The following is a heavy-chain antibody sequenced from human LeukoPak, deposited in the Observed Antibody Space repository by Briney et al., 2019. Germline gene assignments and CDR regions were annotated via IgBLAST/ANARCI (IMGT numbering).Heavy chain of an antibody. CDR2: ISYDGSNK. D-gene: IGHD3-9*01. CDR3: AKAPDYDILTGPTRFYYGMDV. Sequence: GRSLRLSCAASGFTFSSYGMHWVRQVPGKGLEWVAVISYDGSNKYYADSVKGRFTISRDNSKNTLYLQMNSLRAEDTAVYYCAKAPDYDILTGPTRFYYGMDVWGQGTTVTVSS. J-gene: IGHJ6*02. V-gene: IGHV3-30*18. CDR1: GFTFSSYG.